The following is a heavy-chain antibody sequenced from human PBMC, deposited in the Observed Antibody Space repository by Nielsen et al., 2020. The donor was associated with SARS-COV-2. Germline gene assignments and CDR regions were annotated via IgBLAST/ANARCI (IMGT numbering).Heavy chain of an antibody. CDR1: GFTFSSYG. D-gene: IGHD2-21*01. J-gene: IGHJ6*02. V-gene: IGHV3-33*01. CDR3: ARHSPRLYGMDV. CDR2: IWYDGSNK. Sequence: GGSLRLSCAASGFTFSSYGMHWVRQAPGKGLEWVAVIWYDGSNKYYADSVKGRFTISRDNANNTLYLQMNSLRAEDTAVYYCARHSPRLYGMDVWGQGTTVTVSS.